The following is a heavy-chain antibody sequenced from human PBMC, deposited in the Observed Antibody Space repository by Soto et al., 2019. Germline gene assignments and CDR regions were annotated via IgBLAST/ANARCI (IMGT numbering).Heavy chain of an antibody. Sequence: TLSLTCTVSGVSINSGDYYWSWIRQPPGKGLEWIGYIYYSGSTYYNPSLKSRVTISMDTSKNQFSLKLSSVTAADTAVYYCAKVKYSGDPVFASWGKGSLVPVSS. J-gene: IGHJ4*02. CDR2: IYYSGST. V-gene: IGHV4-30-4*01. D-gene: IGHD4-17*01. CDR3: AKVKYSGDPVFAS. CDR1: GVSINSGDYY.